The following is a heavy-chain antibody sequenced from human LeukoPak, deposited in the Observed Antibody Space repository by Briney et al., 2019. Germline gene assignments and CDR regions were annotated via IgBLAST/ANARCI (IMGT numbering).Heavy chain of an antibody. CDR3: ARGGDYCSSTSCWKWFDP. CDR1: GGSISSYS. Sequence: SETLSLTCTVSGGSISSYSWSWIRQPAGKGLEWIGRIYTSGSTNHNPSLTSRVTISVDKSKNQFFLKLSSVTAADTAVYYCARGGDYCSSTSCWKWFDPWGQGTLVTVSS. CDR2: IYTSGST. V-gene: IGHV4-4*07. D-gene: IGHD2-2*01. J-gene: IGHJ5*02.